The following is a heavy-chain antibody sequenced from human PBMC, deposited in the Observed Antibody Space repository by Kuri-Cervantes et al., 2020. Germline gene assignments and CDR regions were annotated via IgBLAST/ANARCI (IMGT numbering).Heavy chain of an antibody. CDR3: ARTDLLYYFDY. CDR2: INHSGST. Sequence: SETLSLTCAVYGGSFSGYYWSWIRQPPGKGLEWIGEINHSGSTYYNPSLKSLVTISVDTSKNQFSPKLSSVTAADTAVYYCARTDLLYYFDYWGQGTLVTVSS. CDR1: GGSFSGYY. V-gene: IGHV4-34*01. J-gene: IGHJ4*02. D-gene: IGHD3-16*01.